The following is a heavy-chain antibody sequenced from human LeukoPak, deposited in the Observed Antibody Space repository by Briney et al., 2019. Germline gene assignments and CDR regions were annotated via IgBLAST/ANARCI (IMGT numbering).Heavy chain of an antibody. CDR3: AKFYYDFWSGYRTPPFFDY. D-gene: IGHD3-3*01. CDR1: GFTFSSYA. CDR2: ISGSGGST. J-gene: IGHJ4*02. V-gene: IGHV3-23*01. Sequence: GGSLRLSCAASGFTFSSYAMSWVRQAPGKGLEWVSAISGSGGSTYYADSVKGRFTISRDNSKNTLYLQMNSLRAEDTAVYYCAKFYYDFWSGYRTPPFFDYWGQGTLVTVSS.